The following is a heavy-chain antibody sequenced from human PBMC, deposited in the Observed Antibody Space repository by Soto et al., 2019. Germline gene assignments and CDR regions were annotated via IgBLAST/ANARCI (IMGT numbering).Heavy chain of an antibody. J-gene: IGHJ4*02. D-gene: IGHD6-6*01. CDR1: GGSISSYY. V-gene: IGHV4-59*08. Sequence: SETLSLTCTVSGGSISSYYWSWIRQPPGKGLEWIGYIYYSGSTNYNPSLKSRVTISVDTSKNQFSLKLSSVTAADTAVYYCARHGFIGARNFDYWGQGTLVTVSS. CDR2: IYYSGST. CDR3: ARHGFIGARNFDY.